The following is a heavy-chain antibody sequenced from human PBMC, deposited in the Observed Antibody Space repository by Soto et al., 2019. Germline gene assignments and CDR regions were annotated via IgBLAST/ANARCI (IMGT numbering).Heavy chain of an antibody. Sequence: GGSLRLSCSASGFTFSSYAMHWVRQAPGKGLEYVSAISSNGGSTYYADPVKGRFTISRDNSKNTLYLQMSSLRAEDTAVYYCVKGPYSSGWYGPWNYYYGMDVWGQGTTVTVSS. V-gene: IGHV3-64D*06. D-gene: IGHD6-19*01. CDR2: ISSNGGST. CDR1: GFTFSSYA. CDR3: VKGPYSSGWYGPWNYYYGMDV. J-gene: IGHJ6*02.